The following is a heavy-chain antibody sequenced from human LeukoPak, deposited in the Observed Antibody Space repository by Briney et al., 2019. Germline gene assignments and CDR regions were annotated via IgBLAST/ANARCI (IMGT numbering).Heavy chain of an antibody. CDR1: GASISSSYY. D-gene: IGHD3-22*01. Sequence: PSETLSLTCTVSGASISSSYYWSWIRQPPGKGLEWIGYIYYSGSTNYNPSLESRVTMSIDTSNNQFSLKLTSVTATDTAVYYCARSAGHRGYDYWGQGTLVTVSS. CDR3: ARSAGHRGYDY. CDR2: IYYSGST. V-gene: IGHV4-59*01. J-gene: IGHJ4*02.